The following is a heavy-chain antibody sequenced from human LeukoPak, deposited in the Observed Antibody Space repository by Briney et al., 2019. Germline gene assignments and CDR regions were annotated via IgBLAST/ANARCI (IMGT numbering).Heavy chain of an antibody. J-gene: IGHJ4*02. V-gene: IGHV4-31*03. Sequence: SETLSLTCTVSVGPISSGGYYWSWIRQHPGKGLEWNGYIYYSGSTYYNPSLKSRVTISVDTSKNQFSPKLSSVTAADTAVYYCARDPPRRYGSGSPEGYFDYWGQGTLVTVSS. CDR1: VGPISSGGYY. CDR2: IYYSGST. D-gene: IGHD3-10*01. CDR3: ARDPPRRYGSGSPEGYFDY.